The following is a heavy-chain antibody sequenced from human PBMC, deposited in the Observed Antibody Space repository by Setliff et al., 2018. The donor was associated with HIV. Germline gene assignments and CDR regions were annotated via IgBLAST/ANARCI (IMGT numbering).Heavy chain of an antibody. CDR2: IIPIFGTA. J-gene: IGHJ4*02. CDR3: AASITGTPDYFDH. V-gene: IGHV1-69*05. CDR1: GGTFGSYA. Sequence: SVKVSCKASGGTFGSYAISWVRQAPGQGLEWMGGIIPIFGTANYAQKFQGRVTITTDESTSTAYMELSSLRSEDTAVYYCAASITGTPDYFDHWGQGTLVTVSS. D-gene: IGHD1-20*01.